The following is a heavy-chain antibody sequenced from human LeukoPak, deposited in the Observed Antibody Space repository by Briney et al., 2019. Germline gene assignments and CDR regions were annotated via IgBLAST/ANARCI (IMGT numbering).Heavy chain of an antibody. D-gene: IGHD3-10*01. CDR2: FYYSGRN. CDR1: SGSISIYY. J-gene: IGHJ6*03. Sequence: SETLSLPCTVSSGSISIYYWICLRRPPGKGLVWLGNFYYSGRNYYHTSFKSRVTIPENTSKKHCSYKNSPATAPETAVYYCARDRELLGFGELSEYYYMDVWGKGTTVTVSS. CDR3: ARDRELLGFGELSEYYYMDV. V-gene: IGHV4-59*12.